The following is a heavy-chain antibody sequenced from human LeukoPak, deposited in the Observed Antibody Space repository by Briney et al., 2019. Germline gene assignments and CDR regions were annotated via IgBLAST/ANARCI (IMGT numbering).Heavy chain of an antibody. J-gene: IGHJ4*02. V-gene: IGHV3-21*01. D-gene: IGHD3-22*01. CDR2: ISSSSSYI. Sequence: GGSLRLSCAASGFTFSSYSMNWVRQAPGKGLEWVSSISSSSSYIYYADSVKGRLTISRDNAKNSLYLQMNSLRAEDTAVYYCASESDSSGYSETDYWGQGTLVTVSS. CDR1: GFTFSSYS. CDR3: ASESDSSGYSETDY.